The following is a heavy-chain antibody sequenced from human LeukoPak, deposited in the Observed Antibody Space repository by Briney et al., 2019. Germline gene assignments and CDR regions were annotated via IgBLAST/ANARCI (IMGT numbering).Heavy chain of an antibody. V-gene: IGHV1-58*01. CDR1: GFTFTSSA. CDR2: IVVGSGNT. D-gene: IGHD3-22*01. Sequence: SVKVSCKASGFTFTSSAVQWVRQARGRRLEWIGWIVVGSGNTNYAQKFQERVTITRDMSTSTAYMELSSLRSEDTAVYYCAALITMIPDYYYGMDVWGQGTTVTVSS. CDR3: AALITMIPDYYYGMDV. J-gene: IGHJ6*02.